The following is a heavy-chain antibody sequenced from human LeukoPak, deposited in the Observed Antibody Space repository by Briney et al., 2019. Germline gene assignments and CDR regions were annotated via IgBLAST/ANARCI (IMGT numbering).Heavy chain of an antibody. J-gene: IGHJ4*02. CDR3: AKGSYYDSSGSFYFDY. CDR2: ISGSGDNT. D-gene: IGHD3-22*01. Sequence: GGSLRLSCAASGFTFSSYAMSWVRQAPGKGLQWVSGISGSGDNTYYADSVKGRFTISRDNSKNTLYVQVNSLGTEDTAAYYCAKGSYYDSSGSFYFDYWGQGTLVTVSS. V-gene: IGHV3-23*01. CDR1: GFTFSSYA.